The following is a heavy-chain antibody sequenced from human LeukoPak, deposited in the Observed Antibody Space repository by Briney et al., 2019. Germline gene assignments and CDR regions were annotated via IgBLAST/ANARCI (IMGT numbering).Heavy chain of an antibody. Sequence: LSGGPLRLSCAASGFPLSDYDMHCLRAATEKALEWVSAIGTAGITYYTGSVKGRFPISRENAKNSLYLQMNSLRAGDTAVYYCARVAKERVGGVYYFDYWGQGTLVTVSS. J-gene: IGHJ4*02. D-gene: IGHD1-1*01. CDR1: GFPLSDYD. V-gene: IGHV3-13*01. CDR3: ARVAKERVGGVYYFDY. CDR2: IGTAGIT.